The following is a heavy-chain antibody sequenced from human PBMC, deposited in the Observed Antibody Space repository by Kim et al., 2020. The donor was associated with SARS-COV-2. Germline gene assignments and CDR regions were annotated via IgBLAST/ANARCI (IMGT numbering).Heavy chain of an antibody. D-gene: IGHD4-17*01. CDR3: AREIYYGDRHFDY. Sequence: GGSLRLSCAASGFTISSYAMHWVRQAPGKGLEWVAVISYDGSNKYYADSVKGRFTISRDNSKNTLYLQMISLRAEDTAVYYCAREIYYGDRHFDYWVQGT. V-gene: IGHV3-30-3*01. J-gene: IGHJ4*02. CDR1: GFTISSYA. CDR2: ISYDGSNK.